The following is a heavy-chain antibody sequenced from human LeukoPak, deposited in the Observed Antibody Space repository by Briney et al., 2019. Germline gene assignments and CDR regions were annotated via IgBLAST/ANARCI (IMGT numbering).Heavy chain of an antibody. V-gene: IGHV3-48*03. CDR2: LSSSGSAF. D-gene: IGHD3-10*02. CDR1: GLTVSKNY. CDR3: AELGITMIGGV. J-gene: IGHJ6*04. Sequence: PGGSLRLSCAASGLTVSKNYMNWVRQAPGKGLEWIAYLSSSGSAFSYADSVKGRFTIARDNAKNSVYLEMNSLRADDTAVYYCAELGITMIGGVWGKGTTVTISS.